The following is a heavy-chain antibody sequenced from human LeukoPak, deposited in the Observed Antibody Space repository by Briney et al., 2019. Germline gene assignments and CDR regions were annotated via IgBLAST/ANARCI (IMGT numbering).Heavy chain of an antibody. D-gene: IGHD6-13*01. V-gene: IGHV4-59*01. CDR3: ARTQEAGYHDSYYYYYMDV. CDR1: GVSISGYY. Sequence: KPSETLSLTCTVSGVSISGYYWSWIRQPPGKGLEWIGFLHYSGSTNYNPSLKSRVTISVHTSKNQFSLKLNSVTAADTAVYYCARTQEAGYHDSYYYYYMDVWGKRTTVTISS. CDR2: LHYSGST. J-gene: IGHJ6*03.